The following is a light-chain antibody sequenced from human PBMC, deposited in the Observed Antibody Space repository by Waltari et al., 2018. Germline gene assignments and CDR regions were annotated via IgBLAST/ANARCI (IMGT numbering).Light chain of an antibody. V-gene: IGKV1-13*02. CDR2: DAS. J-gene: IGKJ2*01. CDR1: QDISNA. Sequence: AVQLTQSPSSLSASVGDRVSNTCRASQDISNALAWYQQKAGKPPKLLIYDASTLESGVPSKFSGSGSGTYFTLTISSLQPEDFATYYCQHFNSYPPWTFGQGTNLEI. CDR3: QHFNSYPPWT.